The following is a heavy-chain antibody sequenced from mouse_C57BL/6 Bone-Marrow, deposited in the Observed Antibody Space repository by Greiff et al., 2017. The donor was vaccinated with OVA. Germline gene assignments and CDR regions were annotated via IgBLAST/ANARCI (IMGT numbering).Heavy chain of an antibody. CDR1: GYTFTSYW. CDR2: IHPNSGST. Sequence: QVQLKQPGAELVKPGASVKLSCKASGYTFTSYWMHWVKQRPGQGLEWIGMIHPNSGSTKYNEKFKSKATLTVDKSSSTAYMQLSSLTSEDSAVYYCARSGLLRYAMDYWGQGTSVTVSS. V-gene: IGHV1-64*01. D-gene: IGHD1-1*01. J-gene: IGHJ4*01. CDR3: ARSGLLRYAMDY.